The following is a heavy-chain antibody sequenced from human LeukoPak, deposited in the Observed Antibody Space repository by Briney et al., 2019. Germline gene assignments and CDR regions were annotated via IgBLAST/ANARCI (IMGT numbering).Heavy chain of an antibody. J-gene: IGHJ4*02. D-gene: IGHD5-12*01. CDR1: GFTFSNYA. V-gene: IGHV3-23*01. Sequence: GGSLRLSCAASGFTFSNYAMSWARQAPGKGLEWVSTISSSGDNTHYADSVKGRFTISRDNSKNTLYLQMNTLRAEDTAIFYCARRGWLINFDYWGQGTLVTVSS. CDR3: ARRGWLINFDY. CDR2: ISSSGDNT.